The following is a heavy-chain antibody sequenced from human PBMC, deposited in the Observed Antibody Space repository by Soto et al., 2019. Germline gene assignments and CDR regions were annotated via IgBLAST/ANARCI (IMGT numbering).Heavy chain of an antibody. CDR3: ARVQYDSSGYYWGYYYYYGMDV. Sequence: QVQLVQSGAEVKKPGASVKVSCKASGYTFTSYGISWVRQAPGQGLEWMGWISAYNGNTNYAQKLQGRVTMTTDTSTSTAYMELRSLRSDDTAVYYCARVQYDSSGYYWGYYYYYGMDVWGQGTTVTVSS. D-gene: IGHD3-22*01. J-gene: IGHJ6*02. V-gene: IGHV1-18*04. CDR1: GYTFTSYG. CDR2: ISAYNGNT.